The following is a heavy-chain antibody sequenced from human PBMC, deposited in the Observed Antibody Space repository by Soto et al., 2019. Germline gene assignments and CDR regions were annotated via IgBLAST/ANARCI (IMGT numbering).Heavy chain of an antibody. CDR3: ARGKGIGWYESSDY. Sequence: EVQLVESGGGLIQPGESLRLSCAASGFTVSISSMSWVRQAPGKGLEWVSTIYRDGSTYYADSVEGRFTISRDNSKNTLYLQRNSLRAEDTATYYCARGKGIGWYESSDYWGQGTLVTVSS. J-gene: IGHJ4*02. V-gene: IGHV3-53*01. CDR2: IYRDGST. CDR1: GFTVSISS. D-gene: IGHD6-19*01.